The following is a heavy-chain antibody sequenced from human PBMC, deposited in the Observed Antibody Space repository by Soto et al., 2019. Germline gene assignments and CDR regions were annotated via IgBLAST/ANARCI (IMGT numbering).Heavy chain of an antibody. CDR1: GFTFSRHD. CDR2: RVPGGDV. V-gene: IGHV3-13*04. Sequence: QLVESGGGLVQPGGSLRLSCAASGFTFSRHDMHWVRQAPGKGVEWVAGRVPGGDVNYADSVKGRFTISREDDKSSLFLEMNSLRDGDTAIYYCTRGGIRGVSWNWLDAWGQGTLVTVAS. CDR3: TRGGIRGVSWNWLDA. D-gene: IGHD3-10*01. J-gene: IGHJ5*02.